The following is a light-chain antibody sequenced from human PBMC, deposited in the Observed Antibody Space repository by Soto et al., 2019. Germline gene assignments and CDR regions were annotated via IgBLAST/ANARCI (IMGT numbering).Light chain of an antibody. CDR2: EIS. CDR1: SSDVGSYNY. Sequence: QSVLTQPPSASGSPGQSVTISCTGPSSDVGSYNYVSWYQQYPGKAPKLMIYEISKRPSGVPDRFSGSKSGNTASLTVSGLQAEDEADYYCSSYAGSNNLVFGGGTKVTVL. CDR3: SSYAGSNNLV. V-gene: IGLV2-8*01. J-gene: IGLJ2*01.